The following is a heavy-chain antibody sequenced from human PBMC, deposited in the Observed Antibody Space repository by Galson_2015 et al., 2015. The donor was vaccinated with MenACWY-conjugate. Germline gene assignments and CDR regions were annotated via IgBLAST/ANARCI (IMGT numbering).Heavy chain of an antibody. J-gene: IGHJ5*02. CDR3: TKAAARYSTSSAFNWFDP. V-gene: IGHV3-74*01. CDR1: GFTFSNYW. D-gene: IGHD6-6*01. Sequence: LRLSCAAPGFTFSNYWMHWVRQAPGKGLEWVSRVNSDGTGTTYADSVKGRFTISRDNAKNTLYLQMNSLRAKDTAIYYCTKAAARYSTSSAFNWFDPWGQGALVTASS. CDR2: VNSDGTGT.